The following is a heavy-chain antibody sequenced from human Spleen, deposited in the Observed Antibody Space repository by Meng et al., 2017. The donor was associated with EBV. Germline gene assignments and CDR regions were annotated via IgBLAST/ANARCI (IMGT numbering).Heavy chain of an antibody. CDR3: ARGGTRLSTTVTTFDY. V-gene: IGHV1-69*01. J-gene: IGHJ4*02. Sequence: QGQLVQCGAGVKKPGSSVKVCCKASGGTFSSYAISWVRQAPGQGLEWMGGIIPIFGTANYAQKFQGRVTITADESTSTAYMELSSLRSEDTAVYYCARGGTRLSTTVTTFDYWGQGTLVTVSS. D-gene: IGHD4-11*01. CDR1: GGTFSSYA. CDR2: IIPIFGTA.